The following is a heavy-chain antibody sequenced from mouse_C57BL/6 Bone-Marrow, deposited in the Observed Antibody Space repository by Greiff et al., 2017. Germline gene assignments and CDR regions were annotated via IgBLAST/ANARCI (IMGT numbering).Heavy chain of an antibody. J-gene: IGHJ3*01. CDR2: IWTGGGT. D-gene: IGHD1-1*01. CDR3: ARNLGYYYGSPFAY. V-gene: IGHV2-9-1*01. Sequence: VQLVESGPGLVAPSQSLSITCTVSGFSLTSYAISWVRQPPGKGLEWLGVIWTGGGTNYNSALKSRLSISKDNSKSQVFLKMNSLQTDDTARYYCARNLGYYYGSPFAYWGQGTLVTVSA. CDR1: GFSLTSYA.